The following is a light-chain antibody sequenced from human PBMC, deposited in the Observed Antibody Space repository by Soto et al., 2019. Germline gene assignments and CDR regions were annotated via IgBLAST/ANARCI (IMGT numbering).Light chain of an antibody. Sequence: EIVLTQSPGTLSLSPGERATLSCRASQSITSNYLAWYQQKPGQAPRLLIYGASTRATGIPDRFSGSESGTDFTLTITRLEPEDAALYFCQQYHRSPQTVGQGTKVEIK. J-gene: IGKJ1*01. V-gene: IGKV3-20*01. CDR1: QSITSNY. CDR2: GAS. CDR3: QQYHRSPQT.